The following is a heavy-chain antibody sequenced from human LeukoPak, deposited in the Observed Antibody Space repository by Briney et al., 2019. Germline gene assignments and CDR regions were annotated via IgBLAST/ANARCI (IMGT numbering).Heavy chain of an antibody. J-gene: IGHJ6*02. CDR2: IRSKANSYAT. D-gene: IGHD1-26*01. CDR3: TSNGELLLAYYGMDV. CDR1: GFTFSGSA. Sequence: GGSLRLSCAASGFTFSGSAMHWVRQASGKGLEWVGRIRSKANSYATAYAASVKGRFTISRDDSKITAYLQMNSLKTEDTAVYYCTSNGELLLAYYGMDVWGQGTTVTVSS. V-gene: IGHV3-73*01.